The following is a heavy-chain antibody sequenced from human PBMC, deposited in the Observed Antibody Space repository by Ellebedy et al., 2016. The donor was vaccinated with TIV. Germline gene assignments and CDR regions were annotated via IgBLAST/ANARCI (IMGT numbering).Heavy chain of an antibody. Sequence: SETLSLTCTVSGSSISDYYWTWIRQPPGRGLEWIGFVYDTLGSSNYSPSLKSRVSISVDTSKSQIPLRLKSVTAADTAVYYCARHAVVPTPGFEYWGPGALVTVSS. V-gene: IGHV4-59*08. CDR1: GSSISDYY. J-gene: IGHJ4*02. D-gene: IGHD2-15*01. CDR2: VYDTLGSS. CDR3: ARHAVVPTPGFEY.